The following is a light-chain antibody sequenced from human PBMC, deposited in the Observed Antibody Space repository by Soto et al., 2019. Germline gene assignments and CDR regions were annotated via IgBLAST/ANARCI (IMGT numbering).Light chain of an antibody. J-gene: IGKJ1*01. Sequence: IPLTQSPSSLSASVGDRVTITCRASQGINTFLAWYQQKAGKAPKLLIYAASTLQSGVQSRFSGSGSGTEFTLTIRSLQPDDFATYYCKQYNSYSKTFGQGTKVDIK. V-gene: IGKV1-9*01. CDR1: QGINTF. CDR3: KQYNSYSKT. CDR2: AAS.